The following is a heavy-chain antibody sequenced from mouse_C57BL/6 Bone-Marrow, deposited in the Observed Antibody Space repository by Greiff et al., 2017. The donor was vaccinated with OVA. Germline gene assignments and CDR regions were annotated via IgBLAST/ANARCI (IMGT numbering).Heavy chain of an antibody. CDR1: GYAFTNYL. CDR3: ARRMFYWYFDV. V-gene: IGHV1-54*01. J-gene: IGHJ1*03. CDR2: INPGSGGT. Sequence: VQLQQSGAELVRPGTSVKVSCKASGYAFTNYLIEWVKQRPGQGLEWIGVINPGSGGTNYNEKFKGKATLTADKPSSTAYMQLSSLTSEDSAVYFCARRMFYWYFDVWGTGTTVTVSS.